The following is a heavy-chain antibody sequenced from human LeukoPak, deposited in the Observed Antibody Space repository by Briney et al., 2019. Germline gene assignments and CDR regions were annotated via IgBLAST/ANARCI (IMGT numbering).Heavy chain of an antibody. CDR1: GGTFSSYA. Sequence: SVKVSCKASGGTFSSYAISWVRQAPGQGLEWMGGIIPIFGTANYAQKFQGRVTITTDESTSTAYMELSSLRSEDTAVYYCASTTGRCSSTSCYTFDYWGQGTLVTVSS. V-gene: IGHV1-69*05. J-gene: IGHJ4*02. D-gene: IGHD2-2*02. CDR3: ASTTGRCSSTSCYTFDY. CDR2: IIPIFGTA.